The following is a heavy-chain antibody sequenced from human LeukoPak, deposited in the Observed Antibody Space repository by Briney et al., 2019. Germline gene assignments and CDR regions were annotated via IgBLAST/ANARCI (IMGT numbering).Heavy chain of an antibody. D-gene: IGHD2-15*01. Sequence: GGSLRLSCAASGFTFSSYAMSWVRQAPGKGLEWVSAISGSGGSTYYEDSVKGRFTISRDNSKNTLYLQMNSLRAEDTAVYYCAKGEVSGGSFDYWGQGTLVTVSS. CDR2: ISGSGGST. CDR3: AKGEVSGGSFDY. V-gene: IGHV3-23*01. CDR1: GFTFSSYA. J-gene: IGHJ4*02.